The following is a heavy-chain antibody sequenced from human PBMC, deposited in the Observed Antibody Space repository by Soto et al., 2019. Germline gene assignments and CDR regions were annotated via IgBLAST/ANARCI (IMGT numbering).Heavy chain of an antibody. J-gene: IGHJ4*02. CDR1: GYTFTNYY. Sequence: ASVKVSCKASGYTFTNYYMHWVRQAPGEGLEWMGIINPSGGSTHYAQKFQGRVTMTRDTSTSTVYMELSSLSSEDTAVYYCARDRGSYCSGGSCYIFDYWGQGTPVTVSS. CDR3: ARDRGSYCSGGSCYIFDY. CDR2: INPSGGST. V-gene: IGHV1-46*03. D-gene: IGHD2-15*01.